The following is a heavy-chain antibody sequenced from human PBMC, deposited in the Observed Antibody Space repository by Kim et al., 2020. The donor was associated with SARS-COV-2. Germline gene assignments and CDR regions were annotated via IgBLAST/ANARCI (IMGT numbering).Heavy chain of an antibody. Sequence: ASVKVSCKASGYTFTGYYMHWVRQAPGQGLEWMGWINPNSGGTNYAQKFQGRVTMTRDTSISTAYMELSRLRSDDTAVYYCARDGTFSRRAQERITMVRGVIDGMDVWGQGTTVPVSS. CDR2: INPNSGGT. CDR1: GYTFTGYY. J-gene: IGHJ6*02. D-gene: IGHD3-10*01. V-gene: IGHV1-2*02. CDR3: ARDGTFSRRAQERITMVRGVIDGMDV.